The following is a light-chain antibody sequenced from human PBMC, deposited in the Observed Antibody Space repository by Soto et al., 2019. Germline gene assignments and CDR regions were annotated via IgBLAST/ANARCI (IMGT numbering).Light chain of an antibody. CDR1: QGISSL. CDR2: AAS. V-gene: IGKV1-12*01. Sequence: DIQMTQSPSSVSASVGDRVTITCRASQGISSLLAWYQHKPGKAPKLLIFAASSLQTGVPSRFSGSGSGTDFTLPLSSLQPEDFATYYRQKANSFPLTFGGGTKVEIK. CDR3: QKANSFPLT. J-gene: IGKJ4*01.